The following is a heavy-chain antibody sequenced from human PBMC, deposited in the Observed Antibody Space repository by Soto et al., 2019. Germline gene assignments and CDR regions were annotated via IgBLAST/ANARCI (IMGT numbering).Heavy chain of an antibody. V-gene: IGHV1-2*04. J-gene: IGHJ4*02. CDR1: GYTFTGYY. CDR2: INPNSGGT. CDR3: ARDHAGDSYGQSSFDY. Sequence: ASVKVSCKASGYTFTGYYMHWVRQAPGQGLEWMGWINPNSGGTNYAQKFQGWVTMTRDTSISTAYMELSRLRSDDTAVYYCARDHAGDSYGQSSFDYWGQGTLVTVSS. D-gene: IGHD5-18*01.